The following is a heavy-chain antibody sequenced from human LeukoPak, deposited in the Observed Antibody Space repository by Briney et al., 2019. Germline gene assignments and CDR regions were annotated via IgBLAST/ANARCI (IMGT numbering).Heavy chain of an antibody. V-gene: IGHV3-21*01. CDR1: GFTFSRYS. J-gene: IGHJ4*02. D-gene: IGHD3-22*01. CDR3: ARDYDSSGQNDY. Sequence: GGSLRLSCAASGFTFSRYSMNWVRQAPGKGLEWVSSISSSSTYIYYADSVKGRFTISRDNAENSLYLKVNSLRAEDTAVYYCARDYDSSGQNDYWGQGTLVTVSS. CDR2: ISSSSTYI.